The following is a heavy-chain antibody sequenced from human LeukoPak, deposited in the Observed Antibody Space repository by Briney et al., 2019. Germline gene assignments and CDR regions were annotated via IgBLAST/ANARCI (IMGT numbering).Heavy chain of an antibody. J-gene: IGHJ5*02. D-gene: IGHD2-21*02. CDR2: IYYSGST. CDR3: ARVCGGDCYPLGFDP. V-gene: IGHV4-59*01. CDR1: GGSMSNYY. Sequence: ASETLSLTCTVSGGSMSNYYWSWIQQPPGKGLEWIGYIYYSGSTNYNPSLKSRVTISVDTSKNKFSLKLRSVTAADTAVYYCARVCGGDCYPLGFDPWGQGTLVTVSS.